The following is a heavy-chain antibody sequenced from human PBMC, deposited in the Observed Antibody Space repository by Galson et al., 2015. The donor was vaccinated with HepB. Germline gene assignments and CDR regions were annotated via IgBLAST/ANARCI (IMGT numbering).Heavy chain of an antibody. D-gene: IGHD5-18*01. V-gene: IGHV3-48*01. J-gene: IGHJ4*02. CDR1: GFTFSSYS. Sequence: SLRLSCAASGFTFSSYSMNWVRQAPGKGLEWVSYISSSSSTIYYADSVKGRFTISRDNAKNSLYLQMNSLRAEDTAVCYCARDRGYSYVYYFDYWGQGTLVTVSS. CDR3: ARDRGYSYVYYFDY. CDR2: ISSSSSTI.